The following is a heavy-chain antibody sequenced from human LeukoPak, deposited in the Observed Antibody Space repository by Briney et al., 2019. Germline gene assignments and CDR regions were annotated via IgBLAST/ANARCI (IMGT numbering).Heavy chain of an antibody. D-gene: IGHD3-22*01. CDR3: AKLSYYYDSSGHLTGVY. Sequence: GGSLRLSCAASGFTFDDYAMHWVRQAPGKGLEWVSGISWNSGSIGYADSVKGRFTIPRDNAKNSLYLQMNSLRAEDTALYYCAKLSYYYDSSGHLTGVYWGQGTLVTVSS. J-gene: IGHJ4*02. V-gene: IGHV3-9*01. CDR2: ISWNSGSI. CDR1: GFTFDDYA.